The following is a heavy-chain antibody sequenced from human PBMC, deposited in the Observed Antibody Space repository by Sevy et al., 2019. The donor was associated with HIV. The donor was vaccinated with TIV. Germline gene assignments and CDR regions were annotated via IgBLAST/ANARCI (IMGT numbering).Heavy chain of an antibody. J-gene: IGHJ6*03. CDR3: ANGRQQLPPGDMDV. CDR2: ISGSGGST. CDR1: GFTFSSYA. V-gene: IGHV3-23*01. D-gene: IGHD6-13*01. Sequence: GGSLRLSCAASGFTFSSYAMSWVRQAPGKGLEWVSAISGSGGSTYYADSVKGRFTISRDNSKNTLYLQMNSLRAEDTAVYYCANGRQQLPPGDMDVWGKGTTVTVSS.